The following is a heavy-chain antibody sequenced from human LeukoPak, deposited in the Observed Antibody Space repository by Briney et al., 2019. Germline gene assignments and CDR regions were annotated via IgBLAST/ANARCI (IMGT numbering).Heavy chain of an antibody. J-gene: IGHJ6*03. D-gene: IGHD2-2*01. CDR1: GGSISSSSYY. CDR2: IYYSGST. Sequence: SETLSLTCTVSGGSISSSSYYWGWIRQPPGKGLEWIGSIYYSGSTYYNPSLKSRVTISVDTSKNQFSLKLSSVTAADTAVYYCARDSWDIVVVPAATYYYYMDVWGKGTTVTVSS. V-gene: IGHV4-39*07. CDR3: ARDSWDIVVVPAATYYYYMDV.